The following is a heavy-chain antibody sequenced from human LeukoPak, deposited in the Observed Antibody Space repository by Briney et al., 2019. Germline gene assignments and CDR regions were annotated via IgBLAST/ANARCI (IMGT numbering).Heavy chain of an antibody. V-gene: IGHV3-66*02. CDR2: IYSGGST. CDR1: GFTVSSNY. J-gene: IGHJ4*02. Sequence: GGSLRLSXAASGFTVSSNYMNWVRQTPGKGLEWVSVIYSGGSTYYADSVKGRFTISRDNSKNTLYLQMNSLRAEDTAVYYCARGRLGYYFDYWGQGTLVTVSS. D-gene: IGHD7-27*01. CDR3: ARGRLGYYFDY.